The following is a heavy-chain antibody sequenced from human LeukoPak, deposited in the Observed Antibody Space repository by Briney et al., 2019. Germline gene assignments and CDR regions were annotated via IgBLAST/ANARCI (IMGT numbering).Heavy chain of an antibody. V-gene: IGHV4-59*01. CDR3: ARGDVATLSY. CDR2: IYYSGST. Sequence: SETLSLTCTVSGGSISSYYWSWIRQPPGKGLEWIGYIYYSGSTNYNPSLKSRVTISVDTSKNQFSLKLSSVTAADTAVYYCARGDVATLSYWGQGTLVTVSS. J-gene: IGHJ4*02. D-gene: IGHD5-12*01. CDR1: GGSISSYY.